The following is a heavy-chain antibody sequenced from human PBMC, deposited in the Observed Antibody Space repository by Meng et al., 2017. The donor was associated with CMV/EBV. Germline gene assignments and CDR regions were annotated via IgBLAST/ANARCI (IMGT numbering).Heavy chain of an antibody. Sequence: SCAASGSTFSSYGMHWVRQAPGKGLEWVAFIRYDGSNKYYADSVKGRFTISRDNSKNTLYLQMNSLRAEDTAVYYCAKDKQYYDSSGWIDYWGQGTLVTVSS. CDR3: AKDKQYYDSSGWIDY. J-gene: IGHJ4*02. D-gene: IGHD3-22*01. V-gene: IGHV3-30*02. CDR1: GSTFSSYG. CDR2: IRYDGSNK.